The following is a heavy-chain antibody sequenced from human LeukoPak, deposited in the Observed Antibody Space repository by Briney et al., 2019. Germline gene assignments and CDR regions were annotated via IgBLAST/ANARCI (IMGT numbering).Heavy chain of an antibody. CDR2: INHSGST. J-gene: IGHJ4*02. CDR1: GGSFSGYY. D-gene: IGHD5-18*01. CDR3: ARQRRWGYSYGLYYFDY. V-gene: IGHV4-34*01. Sequence: SETLPLTCAVYGGSFSGYYWSWIRQPPGKGLEWIGEINHSGSTNYNPSLKSRVTISVDTSKNQFSLKLSSVIAADTAVYYCARQRRWGYSYGLYYFDYWGQGTLVTVSS.